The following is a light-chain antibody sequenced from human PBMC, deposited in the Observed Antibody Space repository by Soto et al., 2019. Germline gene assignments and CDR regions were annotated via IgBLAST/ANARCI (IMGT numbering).Light chain of an antibody. CDR1: QSVSTD. J-gene: IGKJ1*01. CDR3: QQYFRWPPWT. Sequence: EVLVTQSPATLSVSPGEGVTLSCRASQSVSTDLAWYQQKPGQAPRLLIYGASIRAIGVPDRFSGSGSGTDFTFTISSLQSEDSAICYCQQYFRWPPWTFGQGTKVEV. CDR2: GAS. V-gene: IGKV3-15*01.